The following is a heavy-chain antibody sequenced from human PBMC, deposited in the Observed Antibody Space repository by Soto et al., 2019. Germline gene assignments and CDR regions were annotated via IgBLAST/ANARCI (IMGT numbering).Heavy chain of an antibody. CDR3: ARVVTMIVVVIEP. CDR1: GGSISSSSYY. D-gene: IGHD3-22*01. Sequence: SETLSLTCTVSGGSISSSSYYWGWIRQPPGKGLEWIGSIYYSGSTYYNPSLKSRVTISVDTSKNQFSLKLSSVTAADTAVYYCARVVTMIVVVIEPWSQGTLVTVSS. CDR2: IYYSGST. V-gene: IGHV4-39*07. J-gene: IGHJ5*02.